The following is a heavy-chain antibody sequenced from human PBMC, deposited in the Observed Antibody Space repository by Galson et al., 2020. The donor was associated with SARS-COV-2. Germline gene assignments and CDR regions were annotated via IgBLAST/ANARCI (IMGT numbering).Heavy chain of an antibody. J-gene: IGHJ5*02. CDR2: ISGNGGRT. Sequence: GESLKISCAVSGLTFSNYAMGWVRQAPGKGLEWVSTISGNGGRTHYADSVKGRFAISRDNSKNTLFLQMNSLRPEDTAIYYCVKSADVDYCSSNYACGYFDPWGQGTLVTVSS. D-gene: IGHD2-2*01. CDR1: GLTFSNYA. CDR3: VKSADVDYCSSNYACGYFDP. V-gene: IGHV3-23*01.